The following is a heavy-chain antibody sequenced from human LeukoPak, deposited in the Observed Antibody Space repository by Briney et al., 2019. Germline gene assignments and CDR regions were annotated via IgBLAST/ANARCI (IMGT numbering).Heavy chain of an antibody. CDR3: ARANYCGSGSCDY. CDR1: GFTFNSYG. V-gene: IGHV3-33*01. J-gene: IGHJ4*02. CDR2: IWYDGSSK. D-gene: IGHD3-10*01. Sequence: GGSLRLSCAASGFTFNSYGIHWVRQAPGKGLEWVAVIWYDGSSKYYTDSVKGQFTISRDNSKNTLYLQMNSLRAEDTAVYYCARANYCGSGSCDYWGQGTLVTVSS.